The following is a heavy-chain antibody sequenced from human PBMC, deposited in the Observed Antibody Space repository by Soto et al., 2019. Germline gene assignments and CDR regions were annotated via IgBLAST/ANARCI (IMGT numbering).Heavy chain of an antibody. V-gene: IGHV3-15*01. D-gene: IGHD6-6*01. CDR1: GFTFSNAW. CDR3: TKDGSSSPANAFDF. CDR2: MKSTTDGETT. Sequence: GGSLRLSCAASGFTFSNAWMSWVRQAPGKGLEWVGRMKSTTDGETTYYASPVKGRFTISTYDSKTTMYLQMHSLKTDDTAVYYCTKDGSSSPANAFDFWGQGTMVTVSS. J-gene: IGHJ3*01.